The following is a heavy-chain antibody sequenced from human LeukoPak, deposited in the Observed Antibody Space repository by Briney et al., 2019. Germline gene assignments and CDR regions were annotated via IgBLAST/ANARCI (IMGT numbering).Heavy chain of an antibody. D-gene: IGHD5-12*01. CDR1: GFTFSTYW. V-gene: IGHV3-74*01. Sequence: PGGSLRLPCAASGFTFSTYWMHWVRQAPGKGLVWVSHINSDGSSTNYADSVKGRFTISRDNAKNTVYLQTSSLRVEDTAVYYCVRESYSRFDPWGQGTLVTVSS. CDR3: VRESYSRFDP. J-gene: IGHJ5*02. CDR2: INSDGSST.